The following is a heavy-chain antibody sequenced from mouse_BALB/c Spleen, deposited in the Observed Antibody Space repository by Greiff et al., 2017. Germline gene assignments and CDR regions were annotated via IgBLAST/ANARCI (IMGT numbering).Heavy chain of an antibody. J-gene: IGHJ3*01. Sequence: VQLQQSGPELVKPGASVKIPCKASGYTFTDYNMDWVKQSHGKSLEWIGDINPNNGGTIYNQKFKGKATLTVDKSSSTAYMELRSLTSEDTAVYYCARSYGPFAYWGQGTLVTVSA. CDR1: GYTFTDYN. CDR2: INPNNGGT. V-gene: IGHV1-18*01. CDR3: ARSYGPFAY. D-gene: IGHD2-10*02.